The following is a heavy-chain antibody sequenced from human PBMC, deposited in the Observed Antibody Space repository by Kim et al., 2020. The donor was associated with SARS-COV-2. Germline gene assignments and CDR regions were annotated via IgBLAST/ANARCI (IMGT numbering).Heavy chain of an antibody. CDR2: TSYDGGDK. V-gene: IGHV3-30*18. CDR3: AKDLSNYLTGYYFYGMDV. J-gene: IGHJ6*02. Sequence: GGSLRLSCAASGFTFSHYGMHWVRQAPGKGLEWVAVTSYDGGDKYYADSVKGRFTISRDNSKNTLYLQMNGLRAEDTAVYYCAKDLSNYLTGYYFYGMDVWGQVTTVTVSS. CDR1: GFTFSHYG. D-gene: IGHD4-4*01.